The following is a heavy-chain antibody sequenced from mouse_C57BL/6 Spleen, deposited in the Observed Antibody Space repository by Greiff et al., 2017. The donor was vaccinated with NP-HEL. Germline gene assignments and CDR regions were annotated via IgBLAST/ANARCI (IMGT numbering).Heavy chain of an antibody. CDR3: TESGSRGYFDV. CDR2: IDPETGGT. CDR1: GYTFTDYE. Sequence: VQLQQSGAELVRPGASVTLSCKASGYTFTDYEMHWVKQTPVHGLEWIGAIDPETGGTAYNQKFKGKAILTADKSSSTAYMELRSLTSEDSAVYYCTESGSRGYFDVWGTGTTVTVSS. V-gene: IGHV1-15*01. J-gene: IGHJ1*03. D-gene: IGHD1-1*01.